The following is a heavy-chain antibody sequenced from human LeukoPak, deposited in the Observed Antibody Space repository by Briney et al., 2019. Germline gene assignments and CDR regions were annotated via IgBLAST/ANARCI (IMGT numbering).Heavy chain of an antibody. V-gene: IGHV3-21*01. J-gene: IGHJ6*02. CDR1: GFTFSSFG. CDR2: ISSSSSYI. D-gene: IGHD2-15*01. CDR3: ARDSTRWFHYYYGMDV. Sequence: GGSLRLSCAASGFTFSSFGMNWVRQAPGKGLEWVSSISSSSSYIYYADSVKGRFTISRDNAKNSLYLQMNSLRAEDTAVYYCARDSTRWFHYYYGMDVWGQGTTVTVSS.